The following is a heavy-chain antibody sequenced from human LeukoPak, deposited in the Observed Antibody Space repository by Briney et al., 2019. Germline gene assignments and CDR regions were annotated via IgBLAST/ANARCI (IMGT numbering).Heavy chain of an antibody. CDR1: GYTFTGYY. J-gene: IGHJ4*02. Sequence: ASVKVSCKASGYTFTGYYMHWVRQAPGQGFEWMGWINPNSGGTNYAQKFQGRVTMTRDTSISTAYMELSRLRSDDTAVYYCARFRSDRYYLDYWGQGTLVTVSS. CDR3: ARFRSDRYYLDY. CDR2: INPNSGGT. D-gene: IGHD1-14*01. V-gene: IGHV1-2*02.